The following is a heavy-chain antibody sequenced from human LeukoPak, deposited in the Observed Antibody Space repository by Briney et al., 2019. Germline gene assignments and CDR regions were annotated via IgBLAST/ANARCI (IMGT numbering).Heavy chain of an antibody. V-gene: IGHV4-34*01. CDR3: ARMYSSGWPYFDY. J-gene: IGHJ4*02. CDR1: GGSFSGYY. D-gene: IGHD6-19*01. CDR2: INHSGST. Sequence: SETLSLTCAVYGGSFSGYYWSWIRQPPGKGLEWIGEINHSGSTNYNPSLKSRVTISVDTSKNQFSLKLSSVTAADTAVYYCARMYSSGWPYFDYWGQGTLVTVSS.